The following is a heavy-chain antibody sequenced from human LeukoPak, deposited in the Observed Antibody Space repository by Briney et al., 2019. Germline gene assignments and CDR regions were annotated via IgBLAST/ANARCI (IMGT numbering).Heavy chain of an antibody. Sequence: ASVKVSCKASGGTFSRYAISWVRQAPGQGLEWMGWISAYNGNTNYAQKLQGRVTMTTDTSTSTAYMELRSLRSDDTAVYYCARYPEAWFFDYWGQGTLVTVSS. CDR3: ARYPEAWFFDY. J-gene: IGHJ4*02. V-gene: IGHV1-18*01. CDR2: ISAYNGNT. D-gene: IGHD3-22*01. CDR1: GGTFSRYA.